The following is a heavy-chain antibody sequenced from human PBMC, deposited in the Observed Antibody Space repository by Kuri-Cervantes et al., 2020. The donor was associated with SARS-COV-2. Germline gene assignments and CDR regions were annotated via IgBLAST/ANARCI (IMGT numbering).Heavy chain of an antibody. D-gene: IGHD3-10*01. CDR2: INPYTGGT. CDR3: ARGEGVRGLMVVFRWRGAGPLDL. Sequence: ASVKVSCKASGYTFSDYYIHWVRQAPGQGLEWMGCINPYTGGTQYAQKFQGWVTLTRDTSLCTAFMELSRLTSDDTALYYCARGEGVRGLMVVFRWRGAGPLDLWGQGSPVTVSS. V-gene: IGHV1-2*04. CDR1: GYTFSDYY. J-gene: IGHJ5*02.